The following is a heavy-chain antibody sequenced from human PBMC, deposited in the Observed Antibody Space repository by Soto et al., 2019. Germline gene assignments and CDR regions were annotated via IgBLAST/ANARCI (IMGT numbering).Heavy chain of an antibody. V-gene: IGHV1-69*06. CDR3: ARGRITLWDSSDY. CDR2: IIPMFGTV. Sequence: QVQLVQSGAEMKKPGSSVKVSCKASGGTFNNYGVSWVRQAPGQGLEWMGGIIPMFGTVKYTQKFQGRVTITADKSTNTAYMELSSLRSEDTAVYYCARGRITLWDSSDYWGQGTLVSVSS. CDR1: GGTFNNYG. J-gene: IGHJ4*02. D-gene: IGHD2-21*01.